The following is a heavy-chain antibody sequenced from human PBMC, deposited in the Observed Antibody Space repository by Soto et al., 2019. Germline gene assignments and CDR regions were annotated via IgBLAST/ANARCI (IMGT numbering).Heavy chain of an antibody. D-gene: IGHD3-10*01. CDR3: AKDRHYPRDYFPF. J-gene: IGHJ4*02. CDR2: VSANGQGI. CDR1: ELNIISSA. V-gene: IGHV3-23*01. Sequence: RHSCTVSELNIISSAISWVSQVQGKGLEWVSAVSANGQGIYYADSVRGRFTISRDNSKNTVFLHMDSLSAEDTAVYYCAKDRHYPRDYFPFWGQGTPVTGSS.